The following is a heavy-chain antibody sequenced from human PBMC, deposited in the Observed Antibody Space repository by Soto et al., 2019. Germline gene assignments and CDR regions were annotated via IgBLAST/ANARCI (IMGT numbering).Heavy chain of an antibody. CDR3: AKGRYYDLYGMDV. Sequence: QVQLVESGGGVVQPGRSLRLSCAASGFTFSNNGMHWVRQAPGKGLEWVAVITYDGSNKYYADSVKGRFTISRHNSKNTLFLQTNSLRVEDTAVFYCAKGRYYDLYGMDVWGQGTTVTAAS. V-gene: IGHV3-30*18. J-gene: IGHJ6*02. D-gene: IGHD3-22*01. CDR1: GFTFSNNG. CDR2: ITYDGSNK.